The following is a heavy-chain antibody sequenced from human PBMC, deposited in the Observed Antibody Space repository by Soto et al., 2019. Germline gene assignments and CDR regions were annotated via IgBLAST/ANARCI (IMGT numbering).Heavy chain of an antibody. J-gene: IGHJ6*02. CDR3: ARDPPTAARRGYHYGMDV. CDR1: GFAFESFA. D-gene: IGHD6-6*01. Sequence: QIQLVESGGGVDQPGRSLRLSCAASGFAFESFAMHWVRQSPGKGLEWVAVISYDGTNKYYADSAKGRFTISRDNSINTLYLQMNSLRPEDTGVFYCARDPPTAARRGYHYGMDVWGQGTTVTVSS. CDR2: ISYDGTNK. V-gene: IGHV3-30-3*01.